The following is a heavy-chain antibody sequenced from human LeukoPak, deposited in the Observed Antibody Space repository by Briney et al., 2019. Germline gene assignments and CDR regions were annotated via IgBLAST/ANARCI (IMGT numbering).Heavy chain of an antibody. CDR1: GFTFSSYA. Sequence: GGSLRLSCAASGFTFSSYAMHWVRQAPGKGLEWVAVISYDGSNKYYADSVKGRFTISRDNSKNTLYLQMNSLRAEDTAVYYCAKFNRVEDFDWLTAPNNRYFDYWGQGTLVTVSS. V-gene: IGHV3-30*04. D-gene: IGHD3-9*01. CDR2: ISYDGSNK. J-gene: IGHJ4*02. CDR3: AKFNRVEDFDWLTAPNNRYFDY.